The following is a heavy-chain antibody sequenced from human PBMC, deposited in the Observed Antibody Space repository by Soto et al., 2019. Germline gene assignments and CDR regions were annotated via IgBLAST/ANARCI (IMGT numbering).Heavy chain of an antibody. CDR1: GFTFSSYG. J-gene: IGHJ6*02. V-gene: IGHV3-33*01. CDR2: IWYDGSNK. D-gene: IGHD2-2*01. Sequence: GGSLRLSCAASGFTFSSYGMHWVRQAPGKGLEWVAVIWYDGSNKYYADSVKGRFTISRDNSKNTLYLQMNSLRAEDTAVYYCARDHRLLTPYYYYYYGMDVWGQGTTVTVSS. CDR3: ARDHRLLTPYYYYYYGMDV.